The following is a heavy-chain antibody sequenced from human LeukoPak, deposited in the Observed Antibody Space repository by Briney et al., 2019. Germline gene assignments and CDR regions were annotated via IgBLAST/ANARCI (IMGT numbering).Heavy chain of an antibody. Sequence: PSETLSLTCTVSRGSISSGDYYWSWIRQPAGKGLEWIGRISSSGSTNYNPSLKSRVTISVDTSKNQFSLKLSSVTAADTAVYFCARGPYSYDSSGAFDIWGQGTMVTVSS. D-gene: IGHD3-22*01. CDR1: RGSISSGDYY. CDR3: ARGPYSYDSSGAFDI. V-gene: IGHV4-61*02. J-gene: IGHJ3*02. CDR2: ISSSGST.